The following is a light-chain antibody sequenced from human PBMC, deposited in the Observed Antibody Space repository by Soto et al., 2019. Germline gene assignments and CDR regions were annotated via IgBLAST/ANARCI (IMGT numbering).Light chain of an antibody. Sequence: DIQMTQSPSTLSASIGDRVTITCRASQYMSDWLAWYQQKSGKVPKLLISKASYLESGLPLRFSGSGSGREFTLTISSLQPDDFATYYCQQYSSYPWTFGDGTKVEVK. CDR3: QQYSSYPWT. CDR1: QYMSDW. J-gene: IGKJ1*01. V-gene: IGKV1-5*03. CDR2: KAS.